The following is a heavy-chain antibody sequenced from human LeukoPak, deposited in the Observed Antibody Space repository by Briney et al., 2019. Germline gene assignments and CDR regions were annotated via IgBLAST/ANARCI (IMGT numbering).Heavy chain of an antibody. Sequence: GESLQISCQGSGYSFTSYWIGWVRQMPGKGLEWMGIIYPGDSDTRYSPSFQGQVTISADKSISTAYLQWSSLKASDTAMYYCASRGGYCSSTSCLGFDPWGQGTLVTVSS. D-gene: IGHD2-2*01. CDR2: IYPGDSDT. CDR3: ASRGGYCSSTSCLGFDP. CDR1: GYSFTSYW. V-gene: IGHV5-51*01. J-gene: IGHJ5*02.